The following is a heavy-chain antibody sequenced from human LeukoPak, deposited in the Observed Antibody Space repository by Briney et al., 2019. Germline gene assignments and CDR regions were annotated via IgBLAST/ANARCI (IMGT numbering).Heavy chain of an antibody. CDR2: ISSSSSTI. V-gene: IGHV3-48*01. CDR1: GFTFSSYS. Sequence: PGGSLRLSCAASGFTFSSYSMNWVRQAPGKGVEWVSYISSSSSTIYYADSVKGRFTISRDNAKNSLYLQMNSLTAEDTAVYYCAREHYYYYYMDVWGKGTTVTVSS. CDR3: AREHYYYYYMDV. J-gene: IGHJ6*03.